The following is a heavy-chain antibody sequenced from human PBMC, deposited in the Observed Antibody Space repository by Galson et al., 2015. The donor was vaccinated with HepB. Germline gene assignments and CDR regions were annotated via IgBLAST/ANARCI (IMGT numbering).Heavy chain of an antibody. CDR1: GGIFNSYG. CDR2: IIPMFGPA. CDR3: AKADYGDYVGWFDP. J-gene: IGHJ5*02. D-gene: IGHD4-17*01. Sequence: SVKVSCKASGGIFNSYGINWVRQAPGQGLEWMGGIIPMFGPANYGQKFQGRVTITADESTSTAYMYLSSLRSEDTAMYYCAKADYGDYVGWFDPWGQETLVTVSS. V-gene: IGHV1-69*13.